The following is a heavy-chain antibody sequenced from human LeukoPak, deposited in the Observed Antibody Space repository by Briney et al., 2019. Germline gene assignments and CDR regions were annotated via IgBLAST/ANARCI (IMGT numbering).Heavy chain of an antibody. CDR2: ISYSGNS. V-gene: IGHV4-59*11. J-gene: IGHJ4*02. Sequence: SETLSLTCTVAGASISSHYWSWIRQPPGKGLEWIGYISYSGNSDYNPSLKSRVTISVDTSKNQLSLRMASVTAADTAVYYCASGQYYDLWSGYYVDWGQGTLVTVSA. CDR1: GASISSHY. CDR3: ASGQYYDLWSGYYVD. D-gene: IGHD3-3*01.